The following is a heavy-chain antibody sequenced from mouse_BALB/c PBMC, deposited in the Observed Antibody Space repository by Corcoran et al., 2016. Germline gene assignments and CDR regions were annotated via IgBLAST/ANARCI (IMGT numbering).Heavy chain of an antibody. J-gene: IGHJ2*01. Sequence: EVQLQQSGAELVTPGASVKLSCTSSGFNIKDTSMHWVKQRPEQGLEWIGRIDPANGNTKYDPKFQGKATITADTSSNTAYLQLSSLTSEDTAVYYCARGKYGNYFDYWGQGTTLTVSS. V-gene: IGHV14-3*02. CDR1: GFNIKDTS. D-gene: IGHD2-10*02. CDR2: IDPANGNT. CDR3: ARGKYGNYFDY.